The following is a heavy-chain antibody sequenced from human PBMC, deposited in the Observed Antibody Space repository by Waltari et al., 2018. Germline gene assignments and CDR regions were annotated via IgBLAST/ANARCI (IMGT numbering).Heavy chain of an antibody. J-gene: IGHJ4*02. D-gene: IGHD1-26*01. CDR1: GYSINSGYY. V-gene: IGHV4-38-2*01. Sequence: QVQLQESGPGLVKPSETLSPTCAVSGYSINSGYYCCLIRQPPGKGLEWIGSIYHSGSTDYNPSLKRRVTISVDTSKNQFSLKLSSVTAADTAVYYCARHIPVGATTFPDYWGQGTLVTVSS. CDR3: ARHIPVGATTFPDY. CDR2: IYHSGST.